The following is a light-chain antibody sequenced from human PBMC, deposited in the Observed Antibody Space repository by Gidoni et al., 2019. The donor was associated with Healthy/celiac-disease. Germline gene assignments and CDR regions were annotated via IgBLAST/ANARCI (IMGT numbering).Light chain of an antibody. CDR2: RNN. V-gene: IGLV1-47*01. J-gene: IGLJ3*02. Sequence: QSVLTQPPSASGTPGQRVTISCSGSSSNIGSNYVYWYQQLPGTAPKLLIYRNNQRPSGVPDRFSGSKSGTSASLAISGLRYEDEADYYCAAWDDSLSGLWVFGGGTKLTV. CDR1: SSNIGSNY. CDR3: AAWDDSLSGLWV.